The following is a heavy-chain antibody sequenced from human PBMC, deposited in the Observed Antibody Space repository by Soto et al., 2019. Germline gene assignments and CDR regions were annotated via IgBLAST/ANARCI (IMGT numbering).Heavy chain of an antibody. CDR1: GGSKNSNNW. V-gene: IGHV4-4*02. D-gene: IGHD1-26*01. CDR3: ARVYSGSYSDS. Sequence: QVQLQESGPGLVKPSGTLSLTCAVSGGSKNSNNWWSWVRQPPGKGLEWIGEIFHSGSTYYSPSLKSRVTISVDKSKKYFSLNLTSVTAADTAVYYCARVYSGSYSDSWGQGTLVTVSS. J-gene: IGHJ4*02. CDR2: IFHSGST.